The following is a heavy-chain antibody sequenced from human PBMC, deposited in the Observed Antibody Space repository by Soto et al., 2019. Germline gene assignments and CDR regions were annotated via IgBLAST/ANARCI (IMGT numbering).Heavy chain of an antibody. V-gene: IGHV3-23*01. Sequence: GGSLRLSCAASGFTFSSYAMSWVRQAPGKGLEWVSAISGSGGSTYYADSVKGRFTISRDNSKNTLYLQMNSLRAEDTAVYYCAKGSGMSACSGGSCYSGNGYWGQGTLVTVSS. D-gene: IGHD2-15*01. CDR1: GFTFSSYA. CDR3: AKGSGMSACSGGSCYSGNGY. CDR2: ISGSGGST. J-gene: IGHJ4*02.